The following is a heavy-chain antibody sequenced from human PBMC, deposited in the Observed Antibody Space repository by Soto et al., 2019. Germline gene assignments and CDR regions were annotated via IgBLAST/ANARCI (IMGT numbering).Heavy chain of an antibody. CDR1: GYTLTELS. V-gene: IGHV1-24*01. CDR3: ARELQLRPSHGMDV. Sequence: ASGKVSCKVSGYTLTELSMQWVRQAPGKGLEWMGGFDPEDGETIYAQKFQGRVTMTEDTSTDTAYMELSGLRSEDTAVYYCARELQLRPSHGMDVWGQGTTVTVSS. CDR2: FDPEDGET. J-gene: IGHJ6*02. D-gene: IGHD5-18*01.